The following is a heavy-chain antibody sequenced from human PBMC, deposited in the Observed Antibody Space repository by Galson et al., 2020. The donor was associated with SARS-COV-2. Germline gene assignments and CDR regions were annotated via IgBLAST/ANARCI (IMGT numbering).Heavy chain of an antibody. CDR2: IYTSGST. J-gene: IGHJ6*02. V-gene: IGHV4-4*07. D-gene: IGHD3-22*01. CDR1: GGSISSYY. Sequence: SETLSLTCTVSGGSISSYYWSWIRQPAGKGLEWIGRIYTSGSTNYNPSLKSRVTMSVDTSKNQFSLKLSSVTAADTAVYYCARDLEVPPTDYFDSSGYSGGYYYYGMDVWGQGTTVTVSS. CDR3: ARDLEVPPTDYFDSSGYSGGYYYYGMDV.